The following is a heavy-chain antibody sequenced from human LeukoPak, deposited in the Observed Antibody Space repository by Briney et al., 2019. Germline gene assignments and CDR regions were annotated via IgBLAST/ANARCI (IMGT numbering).Heavy chain of an antibody. D-gene: IGHD1-1*01. J-gene: IGHJ4*02. V-gene: IGHV3-21*04. CDR1: GFTVSSNY. CDR3: AKRYNSEYLAPVQN. Sequence: GGSLRLSCVVSGFTVSSNYMSWVRQAPGKGLEWVSSISSSSSYIYYADSVKGRFTISRDNAKNTLYLQVNSLRAEDTAVYYCAKRYNSEYLAPVQNWGQGTLVTVSS. CDR2: ISSSSSYI.